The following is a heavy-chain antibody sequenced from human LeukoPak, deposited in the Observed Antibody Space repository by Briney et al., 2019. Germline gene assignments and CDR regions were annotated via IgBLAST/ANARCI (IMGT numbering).Heavy chain of an antibody. V-gene: IGHV3-23*01. CDR3: AKGNYDYVWGGYRESHFDY. CDR2: ISGSGGST. J-gene: IGHJ4*02. CDR1: GFTFSSYA. D-gene: IGHD3-16*02. Sequence: GGSLRLSCAASGFTFSSYAMSWVRQAPGKGLEWVSAISGSGGSTYYADSVKGRFTISRENSKNTLYLQMNSLRAEATAVYYCAKGNYDYVWGGYRESHFDYWGPGTLVTVSS.